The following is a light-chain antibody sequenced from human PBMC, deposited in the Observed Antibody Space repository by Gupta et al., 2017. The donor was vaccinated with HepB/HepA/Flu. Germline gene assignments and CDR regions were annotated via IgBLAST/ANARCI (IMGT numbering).Light chain of an antibody. V-gene: IGLV1-40*01. Sequence: QSVLTQPPSVSGAPGQRVTISCTGSSSNIGAGYDIHWYQQLPGTAPKLLIFNNNNRPSGVPDRFSCSKSGTSASPATTVLQTEDEADDYGQSFDSGLSAALFGGGTKLTVL. CDR1: SSNIGAGYD. J-gene: IGLJ2*01. CDR2: NNN. CDR3: QSFDSGLSAAL.